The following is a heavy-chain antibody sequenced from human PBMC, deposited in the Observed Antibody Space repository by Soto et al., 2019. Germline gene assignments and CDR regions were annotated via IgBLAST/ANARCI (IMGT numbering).Heavy chain of an antibody. CDR2: INLGSGNT. CDR1: GYAFSSYA. Sequence: QVQLVQSGAEEKQPGASVRVSCKTSGYAFSSYAMHWVRQAPGQRLEWLGWINLGSGNTEYSQNFQDRITITRDTSASKVYMELSSLRSEDTAVYYCARDGGDCGYRLTYYYYIDMDVWGQGTTVTVSS. J-gene: IGHJ6*02. V-gene: IGHV1-3*05. CDR3: ARDGGDCGYRLTYYYYIDMDV. D-gene: IGHD2-21*02.